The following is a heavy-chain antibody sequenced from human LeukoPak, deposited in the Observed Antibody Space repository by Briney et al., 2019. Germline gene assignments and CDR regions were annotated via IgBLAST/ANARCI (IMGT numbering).Heavy chain of an antibody. CDR2: TYSDGST. CDR3: ARDVVAVPGSDNWFDP. D-gene: IGHD6-19*01. J-gene: IGHJ5*02. V-gene: IGHV4-59*01. CDR1: GGSLSGFY. Sequence: SETLSLTCTVSGGSLSGFYWSWIRQSPRLGLEWIGLTYSDGSTMYNPSLTSRVTISVDTSKNQISLRLTSVTAADTAIYYCARDVVAVPGSDNWFDPWGQGTLVTVPS.